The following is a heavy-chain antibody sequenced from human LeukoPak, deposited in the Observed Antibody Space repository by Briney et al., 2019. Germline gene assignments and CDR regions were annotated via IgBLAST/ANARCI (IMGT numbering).Heavy chain of an antibody. CDR3: ARIQWRVHAMDV. Sequence: KAGGSLRLSCAASGFTFSTYSMNWVRQAPGKGLEWVSSISGSSNYIFYADSVKGRLTISRDNAKSSLFLQMNSLRAEDTAVYYCARIQWRVHAMDVWGQGTTVTVSS. CDR1: GFTFSTYS. V-gene: IGHV3-21*01. D-gene: IGHD2-8*01. CDR2: ISGSSNYI. J-gene: IGHJ6*02.